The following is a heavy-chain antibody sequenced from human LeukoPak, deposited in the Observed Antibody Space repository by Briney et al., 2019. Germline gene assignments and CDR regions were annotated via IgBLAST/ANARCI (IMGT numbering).Heavy chain of an antibody. J-gene: IGHJ4*02. CDR3: ARSRTTVTLPPFLD. Sequence: PSETLSLTCTVSGSSISSYYWSWIRQPPGKGLEWIGYIYYSGSTNYNPSLKSRVTISVDTSKNQFSLKLSSVTAADTAVYYCARSRTTVTLPPFLDWGQGTLVTVSS. CDR1: GSSISSYY. V-gene: IGHV4-59*01. CDR2: IYYSGST. D-gene: IGHD4-17*01.